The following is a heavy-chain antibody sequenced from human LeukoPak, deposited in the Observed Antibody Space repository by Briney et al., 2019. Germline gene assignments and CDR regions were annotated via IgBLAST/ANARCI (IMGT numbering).Heavy chain of an antibody. CDR3: ASILYDYAWGSYRYFDY. CDR2: IIPIFGTA. V-gene: IGHV1-69*06. J-gene: IGHJ4*02. Sequence: SVKVSCKASGGTFSSYAISWVRQAPGQGLEWMGGIIPIFGTANYAQKFQGRVTITADKSTSTAYMELSSLRSEDTAVYYCASILYDYAWGSYRYFDYWGQGTLVTVSS. D-gene: IGHD3-16*02. CDR1: GGTFSSYA.